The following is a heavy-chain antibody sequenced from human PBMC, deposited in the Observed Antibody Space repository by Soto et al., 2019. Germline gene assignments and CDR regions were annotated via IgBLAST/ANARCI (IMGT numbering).Heavy chain of an antibody. Sequence: QVQLVQSGPEVKKPGASVRVSCKASGYTFTMYGISWLRQTPGQGLEWMGWISGSFGSTEYAEKFRDRVTMTTDTSTNTAYMELRSLRSDDTAVYYCGRLPNCSNGKCYGYYFDYWGQGTLVTVSS. D-gene: IGHD2-2*01. CDR1: GYTFTMYG. J-gene: IGHJ4*02. CDR2: ISGSFGST. CDR3: GRLPNCSNGKCYGYYFDY. V-gene: IGHV1-18*01.